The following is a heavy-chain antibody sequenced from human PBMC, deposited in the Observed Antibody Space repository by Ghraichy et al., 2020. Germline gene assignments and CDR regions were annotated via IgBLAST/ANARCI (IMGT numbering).Heavy chain of an antibody. Sequence: SGPTLVQPTQTLTLTCTFSGFSLSTSGVGVGWIRQPPGNALEWLALIYCDDDKRYSPSLNSRLTITKDTSKNQVVLTMTNMGPVETATYYCVRRARYSSGWPFDYWGQGTLVTVCS. CDR1: GFSLSTSGVG. V-gene: IGHV2-5*02. J-gene: IGHJ4*02. CDR3: VRRARYSSGWPFDY. CDR2: IYCDDDK. D-gene: IGHD6-19*01.